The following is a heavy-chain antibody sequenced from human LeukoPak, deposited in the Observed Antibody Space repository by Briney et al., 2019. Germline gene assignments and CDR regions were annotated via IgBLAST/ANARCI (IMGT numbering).Heavy chain of an antibody. CDR3: ARFKVDSSGYYPRGYYYYMDV. D-gene: IGHD3-22*01. CDR1: GYSISSGYY. V-gene: IGHV4-38-2*01. CDR2: IYHSGST. J-gene: IGHJ6*03. Sequence: SETLSLTCAVSGYSISSGYYWGWIRQPPGKGLEWIGSIYHSGSTYYNPSLKSRVTISVDTSKNQFSLKLSSVTAADTAVYYCARFKVDSSGYYPRGYYYYMDVWGKGTTVTVSS.